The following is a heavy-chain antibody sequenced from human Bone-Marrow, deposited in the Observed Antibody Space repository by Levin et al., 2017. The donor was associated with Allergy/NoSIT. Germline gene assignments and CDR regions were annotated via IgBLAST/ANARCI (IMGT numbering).Heavy chain of an antibody. D-gene: IGHD3-9*01. J-gene: IGHJ6*02. CDR3: ARVSSGHFERMDV. CDR2: IYDTGDT. Sequence: SETLSLTCSVSGASTSTYYWSWIRQPPGKRLEWIGYIYDTGDTNYNPSLRSRVTISVDTSKNQFSLKLTSVTAADTALYYCARVSSGHFERMDVWGQGTTVTVSS. CDR1: GASTSTYY. V-gene: IGHV4-59*01.